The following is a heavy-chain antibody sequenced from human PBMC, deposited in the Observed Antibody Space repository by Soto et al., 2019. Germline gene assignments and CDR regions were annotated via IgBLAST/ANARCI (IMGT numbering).Heavy chain of an antibody. V-gene: IGHV1-69*13. J-gene: IGHJ4*02. CDR2: IIPIFGTA. CDR1: GCTFSSYA. Sequence: ASVKVSCKASGCTFSSYAISWVRQAPGQGLEWMGGIIPIFGTANYAQKFQGRVTITADESTSTAYMELSSLRSEDTAVYYCARVYDSSGYYYYWGQGTLVTVSS. D-gene: IGHD3-22*01. CDR3: ARVYDSSGYYYY.